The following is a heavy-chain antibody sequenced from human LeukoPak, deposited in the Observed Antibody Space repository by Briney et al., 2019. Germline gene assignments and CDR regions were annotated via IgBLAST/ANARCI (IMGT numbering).Heavy chain of an antibody. CDR2: INPSGEFT. CDR3: ARDVGVRGASYGMDV. J-gene: IGHJ6*02. D-gene: IGHD3-10*01. Sequence: ASVKVSCKPSGYTFTSYYIHWVRRAPGQGREGMGLINPSGEFTTYAQKFQGRVTMTSDMSTSTVYMELSSLRSEDTAVYYCARDVGVRGASYGMDVWGQGTTVTVSS. CDR1: GYTFTSYY. V-gene: IGHV1-46*01.